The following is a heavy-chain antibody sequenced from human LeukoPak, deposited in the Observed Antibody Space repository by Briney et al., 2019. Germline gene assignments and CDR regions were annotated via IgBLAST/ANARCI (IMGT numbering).Heavy chain of an antibody. J-gene: IGHJ4*02. Sequence: PSETLSLTCTVSGGSISSYYWSWIRQPPGKGLEWIGYIYYSGSTNYNPSLKSRVTISVDTSKNQFSLKLSSVTAADTAVCYCARDEMNGFLDYWGQGTLVTVSS. V-gene: IGHV4-59*01. CDR3: ARDEMNGFLDY. CDR1: GGSISSYY. D-gene: IGHD3-3*01. CDR2: IYYSGST.